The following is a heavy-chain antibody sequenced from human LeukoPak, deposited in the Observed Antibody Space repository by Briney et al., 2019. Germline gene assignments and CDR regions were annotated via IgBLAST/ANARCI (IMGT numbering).Heavy chain of an antibody. Sequence: GVSLKISCKGTGYSFRSYWIGWVRQMPGKGMEWMGVIYPGDSRTRYNPSLQGQVTISVDKSINTAYLEWVSLKASDTAMYYCACRDLTSTWSYPWGQGTLVTVSS. D-gene: IGHD2-2*01. CDR2: IYPGDSRT. CDR1: GYSFRSYW. CDR3: ACRDLTSTWSYP. J-gene: IGHJ5*02. V-gene: IGHV5-51*01.